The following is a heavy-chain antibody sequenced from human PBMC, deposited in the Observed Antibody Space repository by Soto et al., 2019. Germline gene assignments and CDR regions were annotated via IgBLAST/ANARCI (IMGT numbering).Heavy chain of an antibody. CDR1: GFTFSSYA. Sequence: GGSLRLSCAASGFTFSSYAMSWVRQAPGKGLEWVSAISGSGGSTYYADSVKGLFTISRDNAKNTLYLQMNSLRAEDTAVYYCAKDRGYYYDSSGYYFDYWGQGTLVTVSS. J-gene: IGHJ4*02. CDR2: ISGSGGST. V-gene: IGHV3-23*01. CDR3: AKDRGYYYDSSGYYFDY. D-gene: IGHD3-22*01.